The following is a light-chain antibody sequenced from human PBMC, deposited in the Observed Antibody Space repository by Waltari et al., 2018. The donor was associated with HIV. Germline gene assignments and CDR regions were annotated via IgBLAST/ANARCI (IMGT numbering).Light chain of an antibody. CDR2: GAS. CDR1: QSVSTN. Sequence: EILMTQSPATLSVSPGERVPLSCRASQSVSTNLAWYQQKPGQAPRLLIYGASFTATDSPARFSASGSGTEFTLTINSLQSEDFAVYYCQHYSNWPPWTFGQGTRVEFK. J-gene: IGKJ1*01. V-gene: IGKV3-15*01. CDR3: QHYSNWPPWT.